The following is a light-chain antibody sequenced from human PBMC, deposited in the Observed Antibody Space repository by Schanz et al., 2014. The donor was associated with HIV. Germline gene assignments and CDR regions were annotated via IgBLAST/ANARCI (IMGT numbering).Light chain of an antibody. Sequence: QSLLTQPPSVSGAPGQRVTISCTGSSSNIGAGYDVHWYQQLPGTAPKLLIYDNNKRPSEIPDRISGSKTGTSATLAINGLQTGDEADYYCATWHSSLREVVFGGGTKLTVL. CDR2: DNN. J-gene: IGLJ2*01. CDR3: ATWHSSLREVV. V-gene: IGLV1-51*01. CDR1: SSNIGAGYD.